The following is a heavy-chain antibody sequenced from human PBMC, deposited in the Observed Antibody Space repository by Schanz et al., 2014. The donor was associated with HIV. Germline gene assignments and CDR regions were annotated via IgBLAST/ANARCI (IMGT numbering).Heavy chain of an antibody. J-gene: IGHJ4*02. CDR3: ARAGVTDLFDH. V-gene: IGHV3-33*01. CDR2: IWHDGSNK. Sequence: QVQLVESGGGVVQPGRSLRLSCAASGFIFSRYGMYWVRQAPGKGLEWVAVIWHDGSNKYYADSGKGRFTISRDNSKNTLYLQMNSLRDEDTAVYYCARAGVTDLFDHWGQGTLVTVSS. CDR1: GFIFSRYG. D-gene: IGHD2-21*02.